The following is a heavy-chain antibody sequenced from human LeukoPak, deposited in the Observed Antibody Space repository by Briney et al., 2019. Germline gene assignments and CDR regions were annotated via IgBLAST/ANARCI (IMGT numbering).Heavy chain of an antibody. J-gene: IGHJ3*01. CDR1: GFTFSNFA. CDR2: ISGSGGST. CDR3: AKGGRWDYYDSSH. D-gene: IGHD3-22*01. Sequence: PGGSLRLSCAASGFTFSNFAMTWVRQAPGKGLEWVSGISGSGGSTYYADSVKGRFSISRDNSKNTLYLQMNSLRAEDTAVYYCAKGGRWDYYDSSHWGQGTMVTVPS. V-gene: IGHV3-23*01.